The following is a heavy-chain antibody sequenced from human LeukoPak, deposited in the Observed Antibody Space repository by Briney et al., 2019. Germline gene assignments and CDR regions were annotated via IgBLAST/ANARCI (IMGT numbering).Heavy chain of an antibody. CDR3: APLSTIFGVVYYYMDV. Sequence: SETLSLTCTVSGGSISSSSYYWGWIRQPPGKGLEWIGSIYYSGSTYYNPSLKSRVTISVDTSKNQFSLKLSSVTAADTAVYYCAPLSTIFGVVYYYMDVWGKGTTVTISS. CDR1: GGSISSSSYY. J-gene: IGHJ6*03. V-gene: IGHV4-39*01. CDR2: IYYSGST. D-gene: IGHD3-3*01.